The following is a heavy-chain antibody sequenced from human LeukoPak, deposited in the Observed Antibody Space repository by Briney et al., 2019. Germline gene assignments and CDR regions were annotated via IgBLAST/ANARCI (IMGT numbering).Heavy chain of an antibody. V-gene: IGHV3-21*01. CDR2: ISGSSDYI. Sequence: PGGSLRLSCAASGFSLSSYSMNWVRQAPGKGLEWLSSISGSSDYIHYADSVKGRFTISRDNSKNTVYLQMNSLRAEDTAVYYCVRDPYEAYWGQGTLVTVSS. J-gene: IGHJ4*02. D-gene: IGHD5-12*01. CDR3: VRDPYEAY. CDR1: GFSLSSYS.